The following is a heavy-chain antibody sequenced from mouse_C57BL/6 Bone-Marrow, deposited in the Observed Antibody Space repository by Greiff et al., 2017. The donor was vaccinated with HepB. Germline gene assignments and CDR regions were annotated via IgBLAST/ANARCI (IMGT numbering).Heavy chain of an antibody. J-gene: IGHJ1*03. CDR1: GYTFTDYY. CDR3: ARDRDYGSCSSWSLDV. D-gene: IGHD1-1*01. Sequence: EVQLQQSGPELVKPGASVKISCKASGYTFTDYYMNWVKQSHGKSLEWIGDINPNNGGTSHNQKFKGKATLTVDKSSSTAYMELRSLTSEDSVVYFCARDRDYGSCSSWSLDVWGKGTTVTVSS. V-gene: IGHV1-26*01. CDR2: INPNNGGT.